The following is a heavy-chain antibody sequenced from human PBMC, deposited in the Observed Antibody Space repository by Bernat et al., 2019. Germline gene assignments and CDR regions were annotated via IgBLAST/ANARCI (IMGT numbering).Heavy chain of an antibody. V-gene: IGHV3-21*01. CDR2: LSSGSKYI. J-gene: IGHJ1*01. Sequence: EVQLVESGGGLVKPGGSLRVPCAASGFTFSIYNMNLVRQAPGKRLEWVSSLSSGSKYIYYADSVKGRFTISRDDAKKLVYLQMVSLGAQDPALYYCAGSSELEWGQGTLVTVSS. CDR3: AGSSELE. CDR1: GFTFSIYN. D-gene: IGHD3-10*01.